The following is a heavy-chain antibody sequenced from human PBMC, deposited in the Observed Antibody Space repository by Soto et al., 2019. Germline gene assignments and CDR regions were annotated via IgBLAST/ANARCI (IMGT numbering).Heavy chain of an antibody. CDR3: ARSASLIGGGGAFDI. V-gene: IGHV1-69*13. D-gene: IGHD3-16*02. CDR2: IIPIFGTA. Sequence: GASVKVSCKASGGTFSSYAISWVRQAPGQGLEWMGGIIPIFGTANYAQKFQGRVTITADESTSTAYMELSSLRSEDTAVYYCARSASLIGGGGAFDIWGHGTMVTVSS. J-gene: IGHJ3*02. CDR1: GGTFSSYA.